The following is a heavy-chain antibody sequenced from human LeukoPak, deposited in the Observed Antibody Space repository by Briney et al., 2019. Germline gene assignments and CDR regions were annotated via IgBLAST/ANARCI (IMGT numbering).Heavy chain of an antibody. J-gene: IGHJ3*02. CDR2: INPNSGGT. D-gene: IGHD3-9*01. CDR3: ARRRVYDIFTSYAFDI. V-gene: IGHV1-2*02. CDR1: GYTFSGYY. Sequence: ASVKVSGKASGYTFSGYYMHWVRQAPGQGLQWMGWINPNSGGTNYAQKFQGRVTMTRDTSISTAYMELSSLTSDDTTVYYCARRRVYDIFTSYAFDIWGQGTMVTVSS.